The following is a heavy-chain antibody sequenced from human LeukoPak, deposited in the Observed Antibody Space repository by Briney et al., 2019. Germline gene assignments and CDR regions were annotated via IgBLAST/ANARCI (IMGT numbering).Heavy chain of an antibody. CDR2: ISSRSSNI. J-gene: IGHJ4*02. Sequence: GGSLRLSCAASGFTFSSYWMHWVRQAPGKGLEWVSSISSRSSNIYYADSMKGRFTVSRDNAKNSLYLQMNSLRAEDTAVYYCARALYYDILTNYQTHTYYFDYWGQGTLLTVSS. V-gene: IGHV3-21*01. CDR1: GFTFSSYW. D-gene: IGHD3-9*01. CDR3: ARALYYDILTNYQTHTYYFDY.